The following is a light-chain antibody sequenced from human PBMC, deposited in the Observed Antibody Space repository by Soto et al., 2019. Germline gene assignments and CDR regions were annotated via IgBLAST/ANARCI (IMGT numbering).Light chain of an antibody. J-gene: IGKJ5*01. CDR2: WAS. Sequence: DIVMTQSPDSLAVSLGERATINCKSSQSVLYSSNNKNYLAWYQQKPGQPPKLLIYWASTRESGVPDRFSGSGSGTDFTLTISSLEPEDFAVYYCQQYGYSPITFGQGTRLEIK. V-gene: IGKV4-1*01. CDR3: QQYGYSPIT. CDR1: QSVLYSSNNKNY.